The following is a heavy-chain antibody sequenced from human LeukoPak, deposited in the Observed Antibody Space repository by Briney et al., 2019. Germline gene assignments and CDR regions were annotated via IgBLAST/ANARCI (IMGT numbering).Heavy chain of an antibody. CDR3: ARFRGELMDGFDF. V-gene: IGHV5-51*01. J-gene: IGHJ4*02. D-gene: IGHD1-7*01. CDR2: IYAGDADT. Sequence: GDSLKISCKGSGHTFSTDWIAWVRQMPGKGLEWMGVIYAGDADTRYSPFFQGQVTISADKSLNTAYLQWTNLKASDTAMYYCARFRGELMDGFDFWGQGTLVTVSS. CDR1: GHTFSTDW.